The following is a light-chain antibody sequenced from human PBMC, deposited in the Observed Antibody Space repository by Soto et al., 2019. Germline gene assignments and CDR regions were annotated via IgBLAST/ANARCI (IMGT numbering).Light chain of an antibody. CDR3: QQYESYST. CDR1: QTISSY. Sequence: DIQMTQSPSSLSASVGDRVTITCRASQTISSYLNWYQQKPGKAPNLLIYAASSLQSGVPSRFSGSGSGTDFTLTISSLQPDDFATYYRQQYESYSTFGQGTKVDIK. J-gene: IGKJ1*01. CDR2: AAS. V-gene: IGKV1-39*01.